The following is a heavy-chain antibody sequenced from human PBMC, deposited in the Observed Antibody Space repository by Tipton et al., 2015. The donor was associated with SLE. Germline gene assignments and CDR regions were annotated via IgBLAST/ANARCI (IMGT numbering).Heavy chain of an antibody. V-gene: IGHV4-61*02. CDR2: IHASGSSGST. CDR1: GGSISSGGHY. J-gene: IGHJ4*02. D-gene: IGHD6-19*01. CDR3: AKTTVYSNDWPYFDH. Sequence: TLSLTCTVSGGSISSGGHYWSWIRQPAGKGLEWIGRIHASGSSGSTEYNPSLKSRVSMSLDTSKNQFSLNLNSVTAADTAVYYCAKTTVYSNDWPYFDHWGQGTLVTVSS.